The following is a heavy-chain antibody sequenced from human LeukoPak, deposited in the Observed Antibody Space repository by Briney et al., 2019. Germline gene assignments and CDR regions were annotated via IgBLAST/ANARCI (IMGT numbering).Heavy chain of an antibody. CDR1: GFTVSSNY. V-gene: IGHV3-66*01. Sequence: GGSLRLFCAASGFTVSSNYMNWVRQAPAKGLEWVSVIYSGGITYYADSVKGRITISRDSSKNTLYLQMGSLRAEDTAVYYCARDPRRSHYLDYWGQGTLVTVSS. J-gene: IGHJ4*02. CDR2: IYSGGIT. D-gene: IGHD1-26*01. CDR3: ARDPRRSHYLDY.